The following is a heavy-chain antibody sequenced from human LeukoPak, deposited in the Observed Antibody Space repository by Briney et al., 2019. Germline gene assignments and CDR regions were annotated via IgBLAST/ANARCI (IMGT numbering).Heavy chain of an antibody. CDR3: AKVGFRDIVVVPAAMHYYYYYMDV. CDR2: ISGSGGST. CDR1: GFTFSSYA. Sequence: GGSLRLSCAASGFTFSSYAMSWVRQAPGKGLEWVSAISGSGGSTYYADSVKGRFTISRDNSKNTLCLQMNSLRAEDTAVYYCAKVGFRDIVVVPAAMHYYYYYMDVWGKGTTVTISS. V-gene: IGHV3-23*01. J-gene: IGHJ6*03. D-gene: IGHD2-2*01.